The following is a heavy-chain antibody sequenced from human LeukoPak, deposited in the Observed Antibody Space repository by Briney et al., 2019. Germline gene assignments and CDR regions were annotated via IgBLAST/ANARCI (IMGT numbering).Heavy chain of an antibody. CDR1: GFTFSSYA. D-gene: IGHD4-23*01. CDR2: ISGSGGST. J-gene: IGHJ5*02. CDR3: AKDGTDYGGNSETWFDP. V-gene: IGHV3-23*01. Sequence: PGGSLRLSCAASGFTFSSYAMSWVRQAPGKGLEWVSAISGSGGSTYCADSVKGRFTISRDNSKNTLYLQMNSLRAEDTAVYYCAKDGTDYGGNSETWFDPWGQGTLVTVSS.